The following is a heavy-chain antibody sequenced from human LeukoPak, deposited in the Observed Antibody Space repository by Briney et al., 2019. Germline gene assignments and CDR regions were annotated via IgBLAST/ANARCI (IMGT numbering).Heavy chain of an antibody. CDR1: GGSISSGSYY. V-gene: IGHV4-61*02. D-gene: IGHD3-3*01. CDR3: ARESGYDFWSDVTHYFDY. CDR2: IYTSGST. Sequence: PSETLSLTCTVSGGSISSGSYYWSWIRQPAGKGLEWIGRIYTSGSTNYNPSLKSRVTISVDTSKNQFSLKLSSVTAADTAVYYCARESGYDFWSDVTHYFDYWGQGTLVTVSS. J-gene: IGHJ4*02.